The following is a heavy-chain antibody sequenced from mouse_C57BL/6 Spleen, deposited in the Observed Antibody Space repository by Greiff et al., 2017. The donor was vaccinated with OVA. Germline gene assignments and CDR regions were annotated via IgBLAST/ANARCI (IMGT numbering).Heavy chain of an antibody. CDR3: ARGDYYGSHYYAMDY. CDR1: GYPFTSYG. CDR2: IYPRSGNT. Sequence: VQLQQSGAELARPGASVKLSCKASGYPFTSYGISWVKQRTGQGLEWIGEIYPRSGNTYYNEKFKGKATLTADKSSSTAYMELRSLTSEDSAVYFCARGDYYGSHYYAMDYWGQGTSVTVSS. V-gene: IGHV1-81*01. J-gene: IGHJ4*01. D-gene: IGHD1-1*01.